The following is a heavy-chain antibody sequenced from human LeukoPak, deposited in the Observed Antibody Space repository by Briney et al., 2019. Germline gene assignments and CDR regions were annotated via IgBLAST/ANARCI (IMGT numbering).Heavy chain of an antibody. D-gene: IGHD3-10*01. CDR1: GFTFSTYS. Sequence: AGGSLRLSCAASGFTFSTYSMNWVRRAPGKGLEWVSCISSSSSPIWYAESVKGRFTISRDNAKNSLYLQMNSLRAEDTAVYYCARDPGRVRGVLGFDYWGQGIPVTVSS. CDR2: ISSSSSPI. V-gene: IGHV3-48*04. J-gene: IGHJ4*02. CDR3: ARDPGRVRGVLGFDY.